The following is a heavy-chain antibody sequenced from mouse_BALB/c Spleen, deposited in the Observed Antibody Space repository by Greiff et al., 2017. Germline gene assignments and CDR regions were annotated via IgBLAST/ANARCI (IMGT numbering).Heavy chain of an antibody. J-gene: IGHJ2*01. CDR2: IYPGDGST. CDR3: ARDYEDYFDY. D-gene: IGHD2-4*01. V-gene: IGHV1S56*01. CDR1: GYTFTSYY. Sequence: QVQLQQSGPELVKPGASVKMSCKASGYTFTSYYIHWVKQRPGQGLEWIGWIYPGDGSTKYNEKFKGKTTLTADKSSSTAYMLLSSLTSEDSAIYFCARDYEDYFDYWGQGTTLTVSS.